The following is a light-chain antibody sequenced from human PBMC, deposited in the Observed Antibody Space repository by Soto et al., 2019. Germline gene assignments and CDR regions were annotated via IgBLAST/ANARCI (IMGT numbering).Light chain of an antibody. J-gene: IGKJ1*01. V-gene: IGKV1-39*01. Sequence: IKMTQSPSSLSASVGDEVTITCRASQTIMTYLNWYQLKPGKPPRLLIYAASSLQSGVPSRFSGSGSGTDFTLTISSLQPEDFATYSCQQSYNSPQTFGRGTKVDI. CDR2: AAS. CDR1: QTIMTY. CDR3: QQSYNSPQT.